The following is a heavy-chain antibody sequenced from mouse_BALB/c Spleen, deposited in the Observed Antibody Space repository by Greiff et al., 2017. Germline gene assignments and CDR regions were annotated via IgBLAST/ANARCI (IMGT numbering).Heavy chain of an antibody. V-gene: IGHV5-9-3*01. D-gene: IGHD2-1*01. Sequence: EVMLVESGGGLVKPGGSLKLSCAASGFTFSSYAMSWVRQTPEKRLEWVATISSGGSYTYYPDSVKGRFTISRDNAKNTLYLQMSSLRSEDTAMYYCARQEDYGNYFYWGQGTTLTVSS. CDR3: ARQEDYGNYFY. J-gene: IGHJ2*01. CDR2: ISSGGSYT. CDR1: GFTFSSYA.